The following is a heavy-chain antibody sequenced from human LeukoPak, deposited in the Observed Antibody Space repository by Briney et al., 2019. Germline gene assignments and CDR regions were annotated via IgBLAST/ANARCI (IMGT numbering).Heavy chain of an antibody. CDR3: ARRVAAAGNYYYYMGV. CDR1: GYTFTSYG. J-gene: IGHJ6*03. V-gene: IGHV1-8*02. D-gene: IGHD6-13*01. Sequence: ASVRVSCKASGYTFTSYGINWVRQATGQGLEWMGWMNPNSGNTGYAQKFQGRVTMTRNTSISTAYMELSSLRSEDTAVYYCARRVAAAGNYYYYMGVWGKGTTVTISS. CDR2: MNPNSGNT.